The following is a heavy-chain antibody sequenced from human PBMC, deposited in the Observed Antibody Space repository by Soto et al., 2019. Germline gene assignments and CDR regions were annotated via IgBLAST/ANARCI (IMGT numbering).Heavy chain of an antibody. CDR3: AREEGLLNWFDP. J-gene: IGHJ5*02. CDR1: GFTFSSYG. CDR2: ISYDGSNK. D-gene: IGHD1-26*01. Sequence: PGGSLRLSCAASGFTFSSYGMHWVRQAPGKGLEWVAVISYDGSNKYYADSVKGRLTISRDNSKNSLYLQMNSLRAEDTAVYYCAREEGLLNWFDPWGQGTLVTVSS. V-gene: IGHV3-30*03.